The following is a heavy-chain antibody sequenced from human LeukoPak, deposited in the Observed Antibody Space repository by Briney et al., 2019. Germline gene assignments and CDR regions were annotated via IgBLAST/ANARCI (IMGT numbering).Heavy chain of an antibody. CDR3: ARDGLDCSSTSCYGDY. CDR2: ISSNGGST. V-gene: IGHV3-64*01. D-gene: IGHD2-2*01. Sequence: GGSLRLSCAASGFTFSSYAMHWVRQAPGKGLEYVSAISSNGGSTYYANSVKGSFTISRDNSKNTLYLQMGSLRAEDMAVYYCARDGLDCSSTSCYGDYWGQGTLVTVSS. CDR1: GFTFSSYA. J-gene: IGHJ4*02.